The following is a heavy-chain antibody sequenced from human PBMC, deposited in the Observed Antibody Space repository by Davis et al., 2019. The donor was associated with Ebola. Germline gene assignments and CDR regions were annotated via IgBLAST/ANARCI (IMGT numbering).Heavy chain of an antibody. D-gene: IGHD5-24*01. CDR3: ARNRRDGLYFDY. J-gene: IGHJ4*02. V-gene: IGHV1-18*01. CDR1: GYTFPGYV. Sequence: ASVKVSCKASGYTFPGYVIGGVRQPPGQGLDWMGWIRAYNGNTNYAQKLQGRVTMTTDTSTSTAYMELRSLRSDDTAVYYFARNRRDGLYFDYWGQGTLVTVSS. CDR2: IRAYNGNT.